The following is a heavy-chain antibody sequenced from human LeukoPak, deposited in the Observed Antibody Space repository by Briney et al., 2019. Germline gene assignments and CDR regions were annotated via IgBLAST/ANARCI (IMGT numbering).Heavy chain of an antibody. D-gene: IGHD5-24*01. Sequence: GASVKVSCKASGYTFTSYYMHWVRQAPGQGLEWMGIINPSGSRTSYAKKFQGRVTMTRDTSTSTVYTELSSLRSEDTAVYYCARTEMATIRSLDYWGQGTLVTVSS. V-gene: IGHV1-46*01. CDR1: GYTFTSYY. CDR3: ARTEMATIRSLDY. CDR2: INPSGSRT. J-gene: IGHJ4*02.